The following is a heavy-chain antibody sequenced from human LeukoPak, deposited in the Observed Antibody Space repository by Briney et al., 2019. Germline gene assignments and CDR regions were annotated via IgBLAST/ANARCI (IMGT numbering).Heavy chain of an antibody. Sequence: GKSLRLSCAASGFAFSNYAMHWVRQAPGKGLEWVSLISSGGTYEYYADSVKGRFTISRDNSKNTLYLQLNSLRAEDTAVYYCARDSTYYYDSGSSGPHYFDNWGQGTLVTVSS. CDR3: ARDSTYYYDSGSSGPHYFDN. D-gene: IGHD3-10*01. CDR2: ISSGGTYE. J-gene: IGHJ4*02. V-gene: IGHV3-30*01. CDR1: GFAFSNYA.